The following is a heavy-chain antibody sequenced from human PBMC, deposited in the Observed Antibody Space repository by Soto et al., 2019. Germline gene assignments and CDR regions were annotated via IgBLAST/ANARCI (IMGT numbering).Heavy chain of an antibody. D-gene: IGHD3-22*01. CDR1: GYSISSGSY. CDR2: IYHGGTT. Sequence: PSETLSLTCTVSGYSISSGSYWAWIRQPPGKGPEWIASIYHGGTTFYNPSLKSRVTISVDTSKNQFSLKLSSVTAADTAVYYCARDSSGYNDAFDIWGQGTMVTVSS. J-gene: IGHJ3*02. CDR3: ARDSSGYNDAFDI. V-gene: IGHV4-38-2*02.